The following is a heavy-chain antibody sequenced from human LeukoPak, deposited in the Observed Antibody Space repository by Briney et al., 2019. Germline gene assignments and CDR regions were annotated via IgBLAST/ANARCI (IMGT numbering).Heavy chain of an antibody. J-gene: IGHJ4*02. CDR1: GGSISSGGYY. V-gene: IGHV4-39*07. CDR2: INHSGST. Sequence: PSETLSLTCTVSGGSISSGGYYWSWIRQPPGKGLEWIGEINHSGSTNYNPSLKSRVTISVDTSKNQFSLKLSSVTAADTAVYYCARGGRHYYGSGSYYMGVWGQGTLVTVSS. D-gene: IGHD3-10*01. CDR3: ARGGRHYYGSGSYYMGV.